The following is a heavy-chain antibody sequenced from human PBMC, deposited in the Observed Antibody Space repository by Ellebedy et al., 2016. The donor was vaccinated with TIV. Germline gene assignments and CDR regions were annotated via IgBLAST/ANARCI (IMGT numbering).Heavy chain of an antibody. V-gene: IGHV3-7*01. D-gene: IGHD1-1*01. Sequence: PGGSLRLSCAPPGFTFSDSWMTCVRQAPGKGLEWVANINQDASRKYYLDSVKGRFTVSRDNAKNSLYLQMNSRRAEDTAVYYCSGWKYWGQGALVTVSS. CDR3: SGWKY. CDR2: INQDASRK. CDR1: GFTFSDSW. J-gene: IGHJ4*02.